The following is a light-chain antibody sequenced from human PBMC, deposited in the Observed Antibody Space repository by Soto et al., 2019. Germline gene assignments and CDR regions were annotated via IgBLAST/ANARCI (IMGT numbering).Light chain of an antibody. CDR3: QQRANWPVT. J-gene: IGKJ1*01. CDR2: DAS. Sequence: EIVLTQSPDTLSLSPGERATLSCRASQSVSSYFAWYQQKPGQAPRLLIYDASHRATGIPARFSGSWSGTDFTLTISSLEADDFAIYSCQQRANWPVTFGQGTRVDIK. CDR1: QSVSSY. V-gene: IGKV3-11*01.